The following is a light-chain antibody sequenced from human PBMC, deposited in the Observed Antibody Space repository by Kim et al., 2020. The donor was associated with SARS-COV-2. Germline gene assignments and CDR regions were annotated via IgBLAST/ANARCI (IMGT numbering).Light chain of an antibody. Sequence: DIVMTQSPLSLSVTPGESASISCRSSQSLLSSNGYNYVDWYLQKPGQSPQLLIYLTSIRASGVPDRFSGSGSGTDFTLKISRVEAEDGGLYYCMQALTAPLTFGGGTKVDIK. V-gene: IGKV2-28*01. CDR2: LTS. J-gene: IGKJ4*01. CDR1: QSLLSSNGYNY. CDR3: MQALTAPLT.